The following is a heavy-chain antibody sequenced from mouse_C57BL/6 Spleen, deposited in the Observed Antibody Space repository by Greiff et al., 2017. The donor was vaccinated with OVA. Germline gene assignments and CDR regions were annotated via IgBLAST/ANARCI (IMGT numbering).Heavy chain of an antibody. J-gene: IGHJ2*01. V-gene: IGHV5-16*01. Sequence: EVKLVESEGGLVQPGSSMKLSCTASGFTFSEYYMAWVRQVPEKGLEWVANINYDGSSTYYLDSLKSRFIISRDTARNILYLQVSSLKTEDTATYYCARDGDGYFDYWGQGTTLTVSS. CDR3: ARDGDGYFDY. CDR1: GFTFSEYY. D-gene: IGHD2-3*01. CDR2: INYDGSST.